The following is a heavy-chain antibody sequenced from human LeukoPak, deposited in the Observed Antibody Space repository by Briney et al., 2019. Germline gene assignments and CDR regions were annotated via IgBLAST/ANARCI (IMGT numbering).Heavy chain of an antibody. CDR2: IYSGGST. D-gene: IGHD6-19*01. J-gene: IGHJ4*02. CDR3: ARDSTYSSGWSHFDY. CDR1: GFTVSSNY. V-gene: IGHV3-66*01. Sequence: GGSLRLSCAASGFTVSSNYMTWVRQAPGKGLEWVLVIYSGGSTYYADSVKGRFTISRDNSKNTLYLQMNSLRAEDTAVYYCARDSTYSSGWSHFDYWGQGTLVTVSS.